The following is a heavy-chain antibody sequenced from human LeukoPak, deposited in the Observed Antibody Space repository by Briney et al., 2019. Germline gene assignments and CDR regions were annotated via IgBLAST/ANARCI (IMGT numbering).Heavy chain of an antibody. V-gene: IGHV1-8*01. CDR1: GYTFTSYD. J-gene: IGHJ6*03. CDR3: ARLHWESGGIYFYYYMDV. D-gene: IGHD3-16*01. Sequence: ASVKVSCKASGYTFTSYDINWVRQAPGQGLGWMASMNPNNGNTAYARKFQGRVTMTRDTSIGTAYLELSALRSEDTAVYYCARLHWESGGIYFYYYMDVWGKGTTVTVSS. CDR2: MNPNNGNT.